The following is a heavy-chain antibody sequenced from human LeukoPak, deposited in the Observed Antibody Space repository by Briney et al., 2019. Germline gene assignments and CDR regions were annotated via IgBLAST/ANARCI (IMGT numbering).Heavy chain of an antibody. CDR2: INPNSGGT. D-gene: IGHD2-21*02. CDR3: ARGDCGGDCPLDY. Sequence: ASVKVSCKASGYTFTGYYMHWVRQAPGQGLEWMGRINPNSGGTNYAQKFQGRVTMTRDTSISTAYMELSRLRSDDTAVYYCARGDCGGDCPLDYWGQGTLVTVSS. V-gene: IGHV1-2*06. CDR1: GYTFTGYY. J-gene: IGHJ4*02.